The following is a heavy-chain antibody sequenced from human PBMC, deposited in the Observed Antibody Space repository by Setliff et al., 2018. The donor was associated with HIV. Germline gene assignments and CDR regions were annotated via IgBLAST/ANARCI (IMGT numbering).Heavy chain of an antibody. Sequence: ASVKVSCKASGYTFTSFGISWVRQAPGQGLEWMGWISASNGYTDYAQKFRDRVTLTTDTSTSTAYMELSSLRSEDTAVYYCARRTATALSPFDYWGQGTLVTVSS. J-gene: IGHJ4*02. CDR1: GYTFTSFG. CDR2: ISASNGYT. CDR3: ARRTATALSPFDY. V-gene: IGHV1-18*01. D-gene: IGHD2-21*02.